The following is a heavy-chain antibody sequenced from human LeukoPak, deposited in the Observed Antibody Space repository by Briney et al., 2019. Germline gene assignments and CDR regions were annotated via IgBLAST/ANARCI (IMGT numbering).Heavy chain of an antibody. D-gene: IGHD2-2*01. CDR1: GFTFDDYA. CDR3: AKASRVPAAMGVYFDY. Sequence: GGSLRLSCAASGFTFDDYAMHWVRQAPGKGLEWVSGISWNSGSIGYADSVKGRFTISRDNAKNSLYLQMNSLRAEDTALYYCAKASRVPAAMGVYFDYWGQGTLVTVSS. J-gene: IGHJ4*02. CDR2: ISWNSGSI. V-gene: IGHV3-9*01.